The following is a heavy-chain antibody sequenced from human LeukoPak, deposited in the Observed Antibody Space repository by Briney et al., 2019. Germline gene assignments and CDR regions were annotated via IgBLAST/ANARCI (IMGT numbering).Heavy chain of an antibody. D-gene: IGHD6-19*01. CDR3: ARGSGWSRDIYYFDY. CDR1: GDSITGYY. Sequence: PSETLSLTCSVSGDSITGYYWGWIRQPPGKGLEWIGNIYYTGNTYYNSSLKSRVTISLDTSKNQFSLKLSSVTAADTAVYYCARGSGWSRDIYYFDYWGQGTLVTVSS. CDR2: IYYTGNT. J-gene: IGHJ4*02. V-gene: IGHV4-39*07.